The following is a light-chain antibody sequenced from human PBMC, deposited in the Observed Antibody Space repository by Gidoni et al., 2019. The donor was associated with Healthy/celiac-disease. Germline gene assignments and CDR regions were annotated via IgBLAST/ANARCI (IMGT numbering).Light chain of an antibody. Sequence: DIQLTQSPSFLSASVGDRVTITCRASPGISSYLAWYQQKPGKAPKRLIYAASTLQSGVPSRFSGSGSGTEFTLTSSSLQPEDFATYYCQQLNSFGPGTKVDIK. CDR2: AAS. CDR3: QQLNS. CDR1: PGISSY. J-gene: IGKJ3*01. V-gene: IGKV1-9*01.